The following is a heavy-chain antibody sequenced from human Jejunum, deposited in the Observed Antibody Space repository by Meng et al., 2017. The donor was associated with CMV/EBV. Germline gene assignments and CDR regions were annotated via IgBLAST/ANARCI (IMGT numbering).Heavy chain of an antibody. CDR3: TRAPTITTNFDS. Sequence: CTASGVTCSSDFFSWVRQATGQGLEWVSIIYSNDDTKYADSVRGRFTISRDNSRNAVYLQMNSLRPQDTAVYYCTRAPTITTNFDSWGQGTLVTVSS. V-gene: IGHV3-66*02. CDR1: GVTCSSDF. D-gene: IGHD4-17*01. CDR2: IYSNDDT. J-gene: IGHJ4*02.